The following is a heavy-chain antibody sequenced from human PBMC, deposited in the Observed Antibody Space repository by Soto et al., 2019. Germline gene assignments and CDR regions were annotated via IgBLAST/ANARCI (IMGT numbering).Heavy chain of an antibody. D-gene: IGHD3-22*01. V-gene: IGHV1-24*01. Sequence: ASVKVSCKVSGYTLTELSMHWVRQAPGKGLEWMGGFDPEDGETIYAQKFQGRVTMTEDTSTDTAYMGLSSLRSEDTAVYYCATPFLYYDSSGPRGFQHWGQGTLVTVSS. CDR2: FDPEDGET. CDR3: ATPFLYYDSSGPRGFQH. J-gene: IGHJ1*01. CDR1: GYTLTELS.